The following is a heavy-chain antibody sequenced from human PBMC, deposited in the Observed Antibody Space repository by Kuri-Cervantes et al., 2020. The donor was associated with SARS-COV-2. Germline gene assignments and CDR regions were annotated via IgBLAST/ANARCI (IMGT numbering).Heavy chain of an antibody. Sequence: SLKISCAASGFTLSSYGMHWVRQAPGKGLEWVSGISWNSGSIGYADSVKGRFTISRDNAKNSLYLQMNSLRAEDTALYYCAKDIKDYYDSSGYYSVAFDIWGQGTMVTVSS. CDR3: AKDIKDYYDSSGYYSVAFDI. D-gene: IGHD3-22*01. CDR1: GFTLSSYG. J-gene: IGHJ3*02. V-gene: IGHV3-9*01. CDR2: ISWNSGSI.